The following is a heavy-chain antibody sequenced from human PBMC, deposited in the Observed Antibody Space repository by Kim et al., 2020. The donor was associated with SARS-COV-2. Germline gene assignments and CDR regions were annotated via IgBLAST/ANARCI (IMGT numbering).Heavy chain of an antibody. V-gene: IGHV3-74*01. J-gene: IGHJ4*02. D-gene: IGHD6-19*01. Sequence: GGSLRLSCAASGFTFSSHWMHWVRQAPGKGLVWVSRINSDGTTTSYGDSVKGRFTISRDNAKNTLYLQMNSLTAEDTAVYYCARRQFTSGWYYCDYWGQGTRVTVSS. CDR3: ARRQFTSGWYYCDY. CDR1: GFTFSSHW. CDR2: INSDGTTT.